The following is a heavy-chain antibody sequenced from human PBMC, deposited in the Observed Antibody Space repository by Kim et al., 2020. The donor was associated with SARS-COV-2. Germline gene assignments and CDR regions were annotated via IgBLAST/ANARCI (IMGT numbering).Heavy chain of an antibody. Sequence: TYYAESVKGRFTISRDNSKNTLYLQMSSLRAEDTAVYYCVKDLTAYYFDYWGQGTLVTVSS. CDR2: T. V-gene: IGHV3-64D*09. J-gene: IGHJ4*02. CDR3: VKDLTAYYFDY.